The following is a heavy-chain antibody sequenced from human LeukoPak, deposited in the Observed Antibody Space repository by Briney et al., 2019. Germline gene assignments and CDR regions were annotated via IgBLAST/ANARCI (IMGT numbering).Heavy chain of an antibody. J-gene: IGHJ6*03. Sequence: GGSLRLSCAASGFTFSSYAMHWVRQAPGKGLEWVAVISYDGTNKNFADSVKGRLTISRDNSKNTMYLQMNSLRAEDTAVYYCATDPTGSNYNMDVWGKGTTVTVSS. V-gene: IGHV3-30*04. CDR2: ISYDGTNK. CDR3: ATDPTGSNYNMDV. CDR1: GFTFSSYA. D-gene: IGHD1-7*01.